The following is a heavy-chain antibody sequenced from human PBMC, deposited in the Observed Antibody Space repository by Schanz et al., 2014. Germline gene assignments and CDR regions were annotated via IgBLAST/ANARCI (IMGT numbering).Heavy chain of an antibody. J-gene: IGHJ6*02. CDR3: ARDLTDGTGYVVHYYYYGMDV. CDR1: GYTFISSG. Sequence: QVQLVQSGAEARKPGASVKVSCKAPGYTFISSGISWVRQAPGQGLEWLGWISGRNGNTKYTQKIQGKVTMTIDPYTSTTYMELRSLRSDVTGVCYCARDLTDGTGYVVHYYYYGMDVWGQGTTVTVSS. D-gene: IGHD5-12*01. CDR2: ISGRNGNT. V-gene: IGHV1-18*01.